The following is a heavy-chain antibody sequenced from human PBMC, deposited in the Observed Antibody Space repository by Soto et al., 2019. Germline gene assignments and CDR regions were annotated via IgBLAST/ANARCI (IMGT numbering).Heavy chain of an antibody. D-gene: IGHD2-15*01. CDR1: GFTFSSYA. Sequence: PGGSLRLSCAASGFTFSSYAMSWVRQAPGKGLEWVSAISGSGGSTYYADSVKGRFTISRDNSKNTLYLQMNSLRAEDTAVYYCAKDQEDIVVVVAANPFDYWGQGTLVTVSS. V-gene: IGHV3-23*01. CDR2: ISGSGGST. CDR3: AKDQEDIVVVVAANPFDY. J-gene: IGHJ4*02.